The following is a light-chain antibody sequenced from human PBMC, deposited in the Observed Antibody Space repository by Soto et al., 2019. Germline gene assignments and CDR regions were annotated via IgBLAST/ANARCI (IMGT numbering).Light chain of an antibody. J-gene: IGLJ1*01. Sequence: QSALTQPASVSGSPGQSITISCTGTSSDVGGYNYVSWYQQHPGKAPKLMIYDVNNRPSGVSNRFSGSKSGNTASLTISGLHTEDEADYYCSSYTSSSTPYVFGTGTKVT. CDR3: SSYTSSSTPYV. V-gene: IGLV2-14*03. CDR1: SSDVGGYNY. CDR2: DVN.